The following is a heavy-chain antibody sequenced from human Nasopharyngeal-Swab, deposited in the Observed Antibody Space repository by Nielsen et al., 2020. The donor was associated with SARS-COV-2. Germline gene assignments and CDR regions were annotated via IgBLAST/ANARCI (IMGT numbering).Heavy chain of an antibody. J-gene: IGHJ4*02. CDR2: IGTSDDT. D-gene: IGHD2/OR15-2a*01. Sequence: GGSLRLSCAASGFNFASFAMTWVRQAPGKGLEWVSTIGTSDDTYYTDSVKGRFAISRDNSKHKVYLQMDSLRPDDTALYYCAKTFLIAPRTYDYWGQATLVTVSS. CDR1: GFNFASFA. V-gene: IGHV3-23*01. CDR3: AKTFLIAPRTYDY.